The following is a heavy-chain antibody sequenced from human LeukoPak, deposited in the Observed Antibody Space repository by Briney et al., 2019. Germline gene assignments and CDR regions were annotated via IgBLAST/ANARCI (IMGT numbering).Heavy chain of an antibody. CDR1: GYTFTSYY. D-gene: IGHD3-22*01. V-gene: IGHV1-46*01. CDR3: ARDIRFGSSGYYY. J-gene: IGHJ4*02. Sequence: GASVKVSCKASGYTFTSYYMHWVRQAPGQGLEWMGIINPSGGSTSYAQKFQGRVTMTRDTSISTAYMELSRLRSDDTAVYYCARDIRFGSSGYYYWGQGTLVTVSS. CDR2: INPSGGST.